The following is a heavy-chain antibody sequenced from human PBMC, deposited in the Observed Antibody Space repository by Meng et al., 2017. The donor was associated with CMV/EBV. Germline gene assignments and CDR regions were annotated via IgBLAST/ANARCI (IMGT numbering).Heavy chain of an antibody. CDR2: IIPILGIA. V-gene: IGHV1-69*10. J-gene: IGHJ6*02. Sequence: SVKVSCKASGGTFSSYTISWVRQAPGQGLEWMGGIIPILGIANYAQKFQGRVTITADKSTSTAYMELSSLRAEDTAVYYCARHHGSIAVAGTPPYSDYYYGMDVWGQGTTVTVSS. CDR1: GGTFSSYT. D-gene: IGHD6-19*01. CDR3: ARHHGSIAVAGTPPYSDYYYGMDV.